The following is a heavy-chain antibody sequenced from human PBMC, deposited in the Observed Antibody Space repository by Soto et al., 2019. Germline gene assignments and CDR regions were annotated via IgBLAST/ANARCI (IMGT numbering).Heavy chain of an antibody. J-gene: IGHJ2*01. CDR2: IWHDGSGT. CDR1: GFVFTTYG. CDR3: VRDPVALRNRVRVGYFNL. V-gene: IGHV3-33*01. D-gene: IGHD1-26*01. Sequence: QVKLVESGGGVVQPGRSLRLSCAASGFVFTTYGMHWVRQAPGKGLEWVGVIWHDGSGTYYADALKGRFTISRDNSKNTLFLQTDSLTVEDTAVYYGVRDPVALRNRVRVGYFNLWGSGPQVTVSA.